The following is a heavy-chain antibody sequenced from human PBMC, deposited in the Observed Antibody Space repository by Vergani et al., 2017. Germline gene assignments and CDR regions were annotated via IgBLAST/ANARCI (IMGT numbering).Heavy chain of an antibody. J-gene: IGHJ4*02. V-gene: IGHV4-31*03. CDR1: GDSISSGVYY. D-gene: IGHD3-22*01. Sequence: QVQLQESGPGLVKPSQTLSLTCSVSGDSISSGVYYWNWIRQHPGKGLEWIGYIYSTGSTHHNPSLRRRISMSVDTSKHQFSLKLNSVTAADTAMYYCARMGGYDEGDAFRIGYFDSWGPGILVTVSS. CDR3: ARMGGYDEGDAFRIGYFDS. CDR2: IYSTGST.